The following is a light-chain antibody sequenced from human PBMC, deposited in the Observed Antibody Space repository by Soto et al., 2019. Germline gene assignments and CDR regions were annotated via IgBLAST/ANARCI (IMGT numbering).Light chain of an antibody. CDR2: GAS. CDR3: HQYGSSPLLT. J-gene: IGKJ4*01. CDR1: QSVRNN. Sequence: EIVMAQSPATLSVSPGERATLSCRASQSVRNNLAWYQQKPGQAPRLLIYGASTRATGIPARFSGSGSGTEFTLTISSLEPEDFAVYYCHQYGSSPLLTFGGGTKAAI. V-gene: IGKV3-15*01.